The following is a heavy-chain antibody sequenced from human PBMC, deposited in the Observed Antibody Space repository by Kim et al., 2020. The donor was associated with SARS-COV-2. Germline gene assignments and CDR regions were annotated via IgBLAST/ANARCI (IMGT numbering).Heavy chain of an antibody. V-gene: IGHV4-34*01. CDR2: INHSGST. Sequence: SETLSLTCAVYGGSFSGYYWSWIRQPPGKGLEWIGEINHSGSTNYNPSLKSRVTISVDTSKNQFSLKLSSVTAADTAVYYCASSHIYRTSTMSAGYWGQGTLVTVSS. CDR1: GGSFSGYY. CDR3: ASSHIYRTSTMSAGY. D-gene: IGHD3-10*02. J-gene: IGHJ4*02.